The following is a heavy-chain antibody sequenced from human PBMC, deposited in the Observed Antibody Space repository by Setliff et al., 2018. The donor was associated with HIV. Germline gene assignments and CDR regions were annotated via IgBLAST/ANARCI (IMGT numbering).Heavy chain of an antibody. Sequence: SETLSLTCTVSGDSIRSPNWWSWVRQPPGKGLEWIGEIFHGGNTNYSPSLESRVTLSVDKSKNQFSLRLSSVTAADTAVYYCATLAAAGESYDYWGQGSLVTVSS. CDR2: IFHGGNT. V-gene: IGHV4-4*02. D-gene: IGHD6-13*01. CDR3: ATLAAAGESYDY. J-gene: IGHJ4*02. CDR1: GDSIRSPNW.